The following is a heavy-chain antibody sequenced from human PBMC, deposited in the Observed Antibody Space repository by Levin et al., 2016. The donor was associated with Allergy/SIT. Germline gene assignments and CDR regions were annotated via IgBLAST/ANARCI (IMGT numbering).Heavy chain of an antibody. D-gene: IGHD2-2*01. CDR2: IYYSGST. V-gene: IGHV4-59*01. J-gene: IGHJ6*03. CDR3: ARGRTDIVVVPAAEGGGYYYYYMDV. Sequence: WIRQPPGKGLEWIGYIYYSGSTNYNPSLKSRVTISVDTSKNQFSLKLSSVTAADTAVYYCARGRTDIVVVPAAEGGGYYYYYMDVWGKGTTVTVSS.